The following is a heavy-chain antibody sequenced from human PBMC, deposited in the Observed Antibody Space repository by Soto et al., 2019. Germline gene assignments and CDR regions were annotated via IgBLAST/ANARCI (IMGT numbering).Heavy chain of an antibody. J-gene: IGHJ3*02. CDR2: ISAYNGNT. CDR1: GYTFTSYG. CDR3: GREDTRMDAFDI. Sequence: ASVKVSCKASGYTFTSYGISWVRQAPGQGLEWMGWISAYNGNTNYAQKLQGRVTMTTDTSTSTAYMELRSLRSDDTAVYYCGREDTRMDAFDIWGQGTMVTVSS. D-gene: IGHD5-18*01. V-gene: IGHV1-18*01.